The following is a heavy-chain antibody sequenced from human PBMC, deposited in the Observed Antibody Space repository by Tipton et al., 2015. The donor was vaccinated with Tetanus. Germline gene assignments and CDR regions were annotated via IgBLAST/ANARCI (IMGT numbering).Heavy chain of an antibody. CDR1: GGSFSGNY. CDR2: INHRGGT. D-gene: IGHD6-19*01. CDR3: ASLPKHWLAPRGAP. Sequence: TLSLTCGVSGGSFSGNYWSWIRQTPGKDLEWIGEINHRGGTMYNPSLKSRVTISGDTSNNQFSLNLTSVTAAATAVYYCASLPKHWLAPRGAPWGQGTLVTVSS. J-gene: IGHJ5*01. V-gene: IGHV4-34*01.